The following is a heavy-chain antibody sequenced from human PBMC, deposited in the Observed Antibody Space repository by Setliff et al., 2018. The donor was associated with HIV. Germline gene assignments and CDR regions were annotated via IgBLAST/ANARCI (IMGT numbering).Heavy chain of an antibody. V-gene: IGHV4-34*01. CDR3: AKRTFGSGRLDP. J-gene: IGHJ5*02. Sequence: SETLSLTCAVYGGSFSGYYWSWIRQPPGKGLEWIGEINHSGSTNYNPSLKSRVTISVDTSKNQFSLNLNSVTATDTAVYYCAKRTFGSGRLDPWGQGTLVTVSS. D-gene: IGHD3-16*01. CDR2: INHSGST. CDR1: GGSFSGYY.